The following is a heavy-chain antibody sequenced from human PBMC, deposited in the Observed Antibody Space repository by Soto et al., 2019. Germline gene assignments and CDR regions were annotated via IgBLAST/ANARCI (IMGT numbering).Heavy chain of an antibody. CDR1: GYTFTDFY. CDR2: VNPSGGGA. V-gene: IGHV1-46*01. Sequence: QVQLVQSGAEVKKPGASVKLSCKASGYTFTDFYVHWVRQAPGQGLEWMGFVNPSGGGATYSQNFQGRITMTRDSSTSTTFMELSSLRSEDTAVYFCARDRFDYTTNHPHLWGQGTLVTVSS. J-gene: IGHJ5*02. CDR3: ARDRFDYTTNHPHL. D-gene: IGHD3-16*01.